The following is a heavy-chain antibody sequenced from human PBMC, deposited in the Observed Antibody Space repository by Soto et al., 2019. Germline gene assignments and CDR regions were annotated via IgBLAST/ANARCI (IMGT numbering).Heavy chain of an antibody. CDR2: IIPILGIA. J-gene: IGHJ4*02. Sequence: SVKVSCKASGGTFSSYTISWVRQAPGQGLEWMGRIIPILGIANYAQKFQGRVTTTADKSTSTAYMELSSLRSEDTAVYYCARATTEEYYFDYWGQGTLVTVSS. CDR1: GGTFSSYT. CDR3: ARATTEEYYFDY. D-gene: IGHD4-17*01. V-gene: IGHV1-69*02.